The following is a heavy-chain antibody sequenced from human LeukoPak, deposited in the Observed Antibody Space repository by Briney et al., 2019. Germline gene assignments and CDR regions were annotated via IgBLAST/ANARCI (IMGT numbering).Heavy chain of an antibody. J-gene: IGHJ6*02. Sequence: HPGGSLRLSCAASGFTFSSYAMSWVRQAPGKGLEWVSAISGSGGSTYYADSVKGRFTISRDNSKNTLYLQMNSLRAEDTAVYYCAKGFSYSSGWYSVPYYYGMDVWGQGTTVTVSS. D-gene: IGHD6-13*01. CDR1: GFTFSSYA. V-gene: IGHV3-23*01. CDR2: ISGSGGST. CDR3: AKGFSYSSGWYSVPYYYGMDV.